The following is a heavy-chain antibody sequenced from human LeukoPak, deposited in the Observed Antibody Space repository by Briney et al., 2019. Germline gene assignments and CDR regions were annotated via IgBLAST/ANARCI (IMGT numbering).Heavy chain of an antibody. CDR3: ARVEYYDSSGYPTFDY. CDR1: GYTFTSYD. V-gene: IGHV1-2*06. Sequence: ASVKVSCKASGYTFTSYDINWVRQATGQGLEWMGRINPNSGGTNYAQKFQGRVTMTMDTSISTAYMELSRLRSDDTAVYYCARVEYYDSSGYPTFDYWGQGTLVTVSS. J-gene: IGHJ4*02. D-gene: IGHD3-22*01. CDR2: INPNSGGT.